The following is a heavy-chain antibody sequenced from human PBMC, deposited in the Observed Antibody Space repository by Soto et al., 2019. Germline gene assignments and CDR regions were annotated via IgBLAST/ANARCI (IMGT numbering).Heavy chain of an antibody. Sequence: PGGSLRLSCAASGFTFSSYGMHWVRQAPGKGLEWVAVISYDGSNKYYADSVKGRFTLTRDNSKNTLYLQMNNLRGEDTAVYYCARDGGSGTAVAGIQYSGMDVWGQGTTVTVSS. J-gene: IGHJ6*02. CDR3: ARDGGSGTAVAGIQYSGMDV. CDR2: ISYDGSNK. D-gene: IGHD6-19*01. CDR1: GFTFSSYG. V-gene: IGHV3-30*03.